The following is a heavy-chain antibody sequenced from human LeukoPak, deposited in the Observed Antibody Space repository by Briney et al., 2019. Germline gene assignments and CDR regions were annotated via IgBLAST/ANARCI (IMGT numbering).Heavy chain of an antibody. V-gene: IGHV4-59*01. J-gene: IGHJ5*02. D-gene: IGHD3-22*01. CDR2: IYYSGSI. CDR1: GGSISSYY. Sequence: SETLSLTCTVSGGSISSYYWSWIRQPPGKGLEWIGYIYYSGSINYNPSLKSRVTISVDTSKNQFSLKLGSVTAADTAVYYCARGSHYYLNWFDPWGQGTLVTVSS. CDR3: ARGSHYYLNWFDP.